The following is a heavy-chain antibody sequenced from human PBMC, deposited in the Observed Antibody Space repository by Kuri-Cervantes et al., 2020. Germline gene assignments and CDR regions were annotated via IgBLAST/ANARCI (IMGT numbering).Heavy chain of an antibody. J-gene: IGHJ3*02. Sequence: SETLSLTCAVYGGSFSGYYWSWIRQPPGKGLEWIGEINHSGSTNYNPSLKSRVTISVDTSKNQFSLKLSSVTAADTAVYYCARVKWERHDAFDIWGQGTMVTVSS. CDR3: ARVKWERHDAFDI. CDR1: GGSFSGYY. V-gene: IGHV4-34*01. CDR2: INHSGST. D-gene: IGHD1-26*01.